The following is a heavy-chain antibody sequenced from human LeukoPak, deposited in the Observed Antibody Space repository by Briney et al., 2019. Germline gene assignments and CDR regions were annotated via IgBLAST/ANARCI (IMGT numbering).Heavy chain of an antibody. D-gene: IGHD6-19*01. CDR1: GFTFDDYG. CDR3: ARAGSSGWYSFDY. V-gene: IGHV3-20*01. J-gene: IGHJ4*02. CDR2: INWNGGST. Sequence: GGSPRLSCAASGFTFDDYGMSWVRQAPGKGLEWVSGINWNGGSTGYADSVKGRFTISRDNAKNSLYLQMNSLRAEDTALYHCARAGSSGWYSFDYWGQGTLVTVSS.